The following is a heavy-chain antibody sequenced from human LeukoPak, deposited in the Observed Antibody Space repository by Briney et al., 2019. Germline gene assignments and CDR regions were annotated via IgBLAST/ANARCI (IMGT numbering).Heavy chain of an antibody. CDR1: GGSISSYY. CDR2: IYYSGST. Sequence: SQTLSLTCTVSGGSISSYYWSWIRQPPGKGLEWIGYIYYSGSTNYNPSLKSRVTISVDTSKNQFSLKLSSVTAADTAVYYCARDGGIAARENYYYYYMDVWGKGTTVTVSS. J-gene: IGHJ6*03. D-gene: IGHD6-6*01. CDR3: ARDGGIAARENYYYYYMDV. V-gene: IGHV4-59*01.